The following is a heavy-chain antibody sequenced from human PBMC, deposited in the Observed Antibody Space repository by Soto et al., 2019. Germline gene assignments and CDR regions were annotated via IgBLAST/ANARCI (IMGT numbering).Heavy chain of an antibody. Sequence: ASVKVSCKASGYTFTGSQIHWVRQAPGQGLEWMGWINPNSGGTNYAQKFQGRVTMTSDTSITTAYMEIKGLTSGDTAVYYCARGRTIVSPGNWGQGTLVTVSS. D-gene: IGHD2-21*01. CDR1: GYTFTGSQ. CDR2: INPNSGGT. CDR3: ARGRTIVSPGN. V-gene: IGHV1-2*02. J-gene: IGHJ4*02.